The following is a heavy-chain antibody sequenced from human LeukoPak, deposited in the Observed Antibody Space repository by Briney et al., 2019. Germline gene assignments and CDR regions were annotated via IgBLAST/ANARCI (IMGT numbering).Heavy chain of an antibody. CDR1: GFTLSTHG. D-gene: IGHD1-26*01. CDR3: ARDLSFGSLDF. V-gene: IGHV3-33*01. J-gene: IGHJ4*02. Sequence: PGGSLRLSCAASGFTLSTHGMHWVHQAPGKGLEWVAGMWYDGSREDYADSVKGRFTISRDMSKNTLNLQMNSLRVEDTAMFYCARDLSFGSLDFRGQGTLVTVSS. CDR2: MWYDGSRE.